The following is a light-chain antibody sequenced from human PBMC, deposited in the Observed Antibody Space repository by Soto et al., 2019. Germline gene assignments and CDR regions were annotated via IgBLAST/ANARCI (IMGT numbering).Light chain of an antibody. CDR3: QQYNNWTPWT. J-gene: IGKJ1*01. CDR1: QSVSSN. Sequence: EIVMTQSPATLSVSPGERATLSCRASQSVSSNLAWYQQKPCQAPRLLIYGASTRATGIPARFSGSGSGTDCTLPISSLQSVDFAIYYYQQYNNWTPWTFGQGNKVEIK. V-gene: IGKV3-15*01. CDR2: GAS.